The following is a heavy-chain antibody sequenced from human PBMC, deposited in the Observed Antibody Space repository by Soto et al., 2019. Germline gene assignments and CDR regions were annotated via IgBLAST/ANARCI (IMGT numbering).Heavy chain of an antibody. CDR1: GFTFTSSA. Sequence: QMQLVQSGPEVKKPGTSVKVSCKASGFTFTSSAVQWVRQARGQRLAWIGWIVVGSGNTNYAQKFQERVTITRDMSTSTAYMELSSLRSEDTAVYYCARSSTSVHYYYYGMDVWGQGTTVTVSS. CDR3: ARSSTSVHYYYYGMDV. J-gene: IGHJ6*02. CDR2: IVVGSGNT. D-gene: IGHD2-2*01. V-gene: IGHV1-58*01.